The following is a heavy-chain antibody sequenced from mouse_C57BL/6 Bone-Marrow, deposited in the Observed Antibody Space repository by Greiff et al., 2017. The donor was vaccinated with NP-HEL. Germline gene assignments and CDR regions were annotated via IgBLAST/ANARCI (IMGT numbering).Heavy chain of an antibody. Sequence: VQLQQPGAELVKPGASVKLSCKASGYTFTSYWMHWVKQRPGRGLEWIGRIDPNSGGTKYNEKFKSKATLTVDKPSSTAYMQLSSLTSEDSAVYYCARGGITTVVAHWYFDVWGTGTTVTVSS. V-gene: IGHV1-72*01. CDR1: GYTFTSYW. CDR3: ARGGITTVVAHWYFDV. CDR2: IDPNSGGT. J-gene: IGHJ1*03. D-gene: IGHD1-1*01.